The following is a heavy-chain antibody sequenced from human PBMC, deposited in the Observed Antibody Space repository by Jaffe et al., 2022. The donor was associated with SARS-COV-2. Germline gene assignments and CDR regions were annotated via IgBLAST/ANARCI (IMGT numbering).Heavy chain of an antibody. V-gene: IGHV4-59*01. D-gene: IGHD2-8*01. Sequence: QVQLQESGPGLLKPSETLSLTCTVSGVSIRTFYWSWIRQPPGKGLEWMGYIYYTGISNYNPSLKSRVTISVDTSKNQFSLKLSSVTAADTAVYYCAHLYGESWGQGILVTVSS. CDR2: IYYTGIS. CDR3: AHLYGES. CDR1: GVSIRTFY. J-gene: IGHJ5*02.